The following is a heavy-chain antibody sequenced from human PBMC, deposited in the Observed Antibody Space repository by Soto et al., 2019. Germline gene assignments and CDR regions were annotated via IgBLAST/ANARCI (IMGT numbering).Heavy chain of an antibody. D-gene: IGHD2-15*01. J-gene: IGHJ5*02. Sequence: QVQLQESGPGLVKPSETLSLTCTVSGGSISSYYWSWIRQPPGKGLEWIGYIYYSGSTNYNPSLKSRVTISVDTSKNQFSLKLSSVTAADTAVYYCARGRAYCSGGSCYLDWFDPWGQGTLVTVSS. CDR3: ARGRAYCSGGSCYLDWFDP. V-gene: IGHV4-59*01. CDR2: IYYSGST. CDR1: GGSISSYY.